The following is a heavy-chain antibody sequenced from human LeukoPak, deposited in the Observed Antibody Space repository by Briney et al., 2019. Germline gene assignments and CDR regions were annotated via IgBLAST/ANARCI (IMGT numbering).Heavy chain of an antibody. Sequence: SGTLSLTCTVSGGSISSYYWSWIRQPPGKGLEWIGYIYYSGSTNYNPSLKSRVTISVDTSKNQFSLKLSSVTAADTAVYYCARAGEGYYGSGSYYTEFDYWGQGTLVTVSS. J-gene: IGHJ4*02. CDR3: ARAGEGYYGSGSYYTEFDY. V-gene: IGHV4-59*01. CDR1: GGSISSYY. CDR2: IYYSGST. D-gene: IGHD3-10*01.